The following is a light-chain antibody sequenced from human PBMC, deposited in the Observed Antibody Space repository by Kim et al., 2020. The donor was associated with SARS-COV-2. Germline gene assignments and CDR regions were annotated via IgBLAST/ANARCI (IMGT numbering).Light chain of an antibody. CDR1: QSVGSN. V-gene: IGKV3-15*01. Sequence: VAPGERATLSWRASQSVGSNLAWYQQRPGQAPRLLIYGASTRATGVPARFSGSGSGTEFTLTISSPQSEDFAVYYCQQYNRWPPYIFGQGTKLEI. J-gene: IGKJ2*01. CDR3: QQYNRWPPYI. CDR2: GAS.